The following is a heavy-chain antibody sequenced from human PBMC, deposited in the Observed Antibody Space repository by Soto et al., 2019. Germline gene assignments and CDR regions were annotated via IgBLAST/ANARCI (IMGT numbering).Heavy chain of an antibody. Sequence: QVQLVQSGAEVKKPGASVKVSCKASGYTFTGYYMHWVRQAPGQGLEWMGWINPNSGGTNYAQKFQGWVTMTRDTSISTAYMELSRLRSDDTAVYYCARADYCDYLALDNNWFDPWGQGTLVTVSS. CDR3: ARADYCDYLALDNNWFDP. J-gene: IGHJ5*02. CDR2: INPNSGGT. D-gene: IGHD4-17*01. V-gene: IGHV1-2*04. CDR1: GYTFTGYY.